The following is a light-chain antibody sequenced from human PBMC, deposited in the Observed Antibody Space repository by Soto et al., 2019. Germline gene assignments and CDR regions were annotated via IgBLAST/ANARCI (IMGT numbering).Light chain of an antibody. CDR3: QQYDNRPFT. Sequence: DIQMTQSPSTLSASVGDRVTITCRASQTISTWLAWHQQKPGQAPSLLIYDASKSQFGVPSRFSGSGSGTDFTFTISSLQPEDNATYYCQQYDNRPFTFGPGTKVDIK. V-gene: IGKV1-5*01. CDR1: QTISTW. CDR2: DAS. J-gene: IGKJ3*01.